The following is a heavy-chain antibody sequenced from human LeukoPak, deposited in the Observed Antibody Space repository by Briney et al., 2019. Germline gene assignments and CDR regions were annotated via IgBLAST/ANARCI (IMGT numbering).Heavy chain of an antibody. CDR3: AKVESTFGGIIATHFDY. J-gene: IGHJ4*02. CDR1: GGSFSGYY. Sequence: SETLSLTCAVYGGSFSGYYWSWIRQPPGKGLEWIGYMYYSGNTKYNPSLKSRVTISVDTSKNQFSLKLTSVTSADTAVYYCAKVESTFGGIIATHFDYWGQGTLVTVSS. CDR2: MYYSGNT. V-gene: IGHV4-59*01. D-gene: IGHD3-16*02.